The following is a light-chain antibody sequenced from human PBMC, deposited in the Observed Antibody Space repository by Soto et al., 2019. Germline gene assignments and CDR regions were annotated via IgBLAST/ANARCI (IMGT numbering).Light chain of an antibody. CDR3: QLAYSLLWT. Sequence: IRLTKSPSAVSASVGDRVTITCRASQGISSNLAWYQQKPGKAPKLLIYAASTLQSGVPSRFSGSGSGTEFTLTISSLQPEDFATYYCQLAYSLLWTFAQGTKLDIK. CDR2: AAS. V-gene: IGKV1-9*01. J-gene: IGKJ1*01. CDR1: QGISSN.